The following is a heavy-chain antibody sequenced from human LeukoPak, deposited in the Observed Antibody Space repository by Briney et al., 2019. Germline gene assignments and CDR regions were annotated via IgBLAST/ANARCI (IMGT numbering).Heavy chain of an antibody. Sequence: SETLSLTCTVSGGSISSGDYYWSWIHQPPGKGLEWIGYIYYSGSTYYNPSLKSRVTISVDTSNNQFSLKLSSVTAADTAVYYCAREALRPSRWFDPWGQGTLVTVSS. CDR3: AREALRPSRWFDP. V-gene: IGHV4-30-4*01. J-gene: IGHJ5*02. D-gene: IGHD4-17*01. CDR1: GGSISSGDYY. CDR2: IYYSGST.